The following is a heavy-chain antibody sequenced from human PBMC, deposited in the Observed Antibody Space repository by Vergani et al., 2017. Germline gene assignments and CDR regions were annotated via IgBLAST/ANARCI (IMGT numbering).Heavy chain of an antibody. CDR2: INHSGST. D-gene: IGHD3-10*01. CDR1: GGSFSGYY. Sequence: QVQLQQWGAGLLKPSETLSLTCAVYGGSFSGYYWSWIRQPPGKGLEWIGEINHSGSTNYNPSLKSRVTISVDTSKIQFSLNLSSVTAADTAVYYCAREGGSGWFSPLRRRNWFDPWGQGTLVTVSS. CDR3: AREGGSGWFSPLRRRNWFDP. V-gene: IGHV4-34*01. J-gene: IGHJ5*02.